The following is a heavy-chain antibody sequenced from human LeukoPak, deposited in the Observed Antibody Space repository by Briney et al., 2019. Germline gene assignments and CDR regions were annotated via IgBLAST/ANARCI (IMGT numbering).Heavy chain of an antibody. J-gene: IGHJ4*02. CDR1: GFTFSNYW. Sequence: GGSLTLSCVASGFTFSNYWMSWVRQAPGKGLEGVANIQKDGSKKHYVASVEGRFTISRDNAENSLFLQLNSLRVGDTAVYYCVRLWDSSGFFGYWGQGALVTVSS. CDR2: IQKDGSKK. CDR3: VRLWDSSGFFGY. D-gene: IGHD3-22*01. V-gene: IGHV3-7*01.